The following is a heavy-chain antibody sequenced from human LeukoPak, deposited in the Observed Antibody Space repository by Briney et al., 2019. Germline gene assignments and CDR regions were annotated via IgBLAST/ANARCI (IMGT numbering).Heavy chain of an antibody. V-gene: IGHV4-39*07. CDR3: ARDSNPVRY. CDR1: GGSISSSSYF. D-gene: IGHD3-10*01. Sequence: PSETLSLTCSVSGGSISSSSYFWAWIRQPPGKGLEWIGSIYHSGSTYYNPSLKSRVTISVDTSKNQFSLKLSSVTAADTAVYYCARDSNPVRYWGQGTLVTVSS. CDR2: IYHSGST. J-gene: IGHJ4*02.